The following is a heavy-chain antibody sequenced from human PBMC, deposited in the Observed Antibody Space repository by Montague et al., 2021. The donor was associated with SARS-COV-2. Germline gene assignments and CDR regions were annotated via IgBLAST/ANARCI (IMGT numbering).Heavy chain of an antibody. CDR2: MNPNSGNT. V-gene: IGHV1-8*01. CDR1: GYTFTSYD. J-gene: IGHJ6*03. D-gene: IGHD3-3*01. CDR3: ARGGGRFSKIFVIDYYYMDV. Sequence: SVKVSCKASGYTFTSYDINRVRQASGQRLEWMGWMNPNSGNTGYAQKFQGRVTMTRNTSISTAYMELSSLRSEDPAVYFCARGGGRFSKIFVIDYYYMDVWGKGTTVTVSS.